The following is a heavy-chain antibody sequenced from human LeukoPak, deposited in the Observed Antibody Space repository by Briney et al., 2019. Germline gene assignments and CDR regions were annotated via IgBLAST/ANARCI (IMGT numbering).Heavy chain of an antibody. J-gene: IGHJ6*02. Sequence: SGGSLRLSCAASGFTFSSYGMHWVRQAPGKGLEWVAVISYDGSNKYYADSVKGRFTISRDNSKNTLYLQMNSLRAEDTAVYYCAKDKYNWNDGYYYYGMDVWGQGTTVTVSS. CDR2: ISYDGSNK. D-gene: IGHD1-20*01. CDR1: GFTFSSYG. CDR3: AKDKYNWNDGYYYYGMDV. V-gene: IGHV3-30*18.